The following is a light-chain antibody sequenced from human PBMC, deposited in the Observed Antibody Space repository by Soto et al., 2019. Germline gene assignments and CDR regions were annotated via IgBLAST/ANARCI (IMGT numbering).Light chain of an antibody. V-gene: IGLV2-14*01. CDR2: EVS. CDR1: SSDVGGYNY. Sequence: QSALTQPPSASGSPGQSITISCTGTSSDVGGYNYVSWYQQHPGKAPKLMIYEVSNRPSGVSNRFSGSKSGNTASLTVSGLKAEDEADYYCTSYIGSSTRVFGGGTKLTVL. CDR3: TSYIGSSTRV. J-gene: IGLJ3*02.